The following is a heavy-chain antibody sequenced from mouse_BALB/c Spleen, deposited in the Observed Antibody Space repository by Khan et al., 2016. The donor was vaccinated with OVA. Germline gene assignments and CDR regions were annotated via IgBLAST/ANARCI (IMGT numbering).Heavy chain of an antibody. D-gene: IGHD1-1*01. V-gene: IGHV1-20*02. CDR3: ARKNGSGFDY. CDR1: GYSFTGYF. Sequence: EVQLQQSGPELAKPGASVKISCTASGYSFTGYFMNWVMQSHGKSLEWIGRINPHIGEAFYNQKFKGKATLTVDESSSTAHMELRSLASEDSAVDYYARKNGSGFDYWGQGTPLTVSS. J-gene: IGHJ2*01. CDR2: INPHIGEA.